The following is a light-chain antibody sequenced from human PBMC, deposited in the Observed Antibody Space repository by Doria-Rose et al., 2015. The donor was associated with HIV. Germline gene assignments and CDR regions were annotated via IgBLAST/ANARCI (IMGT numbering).Light chain of an antibody. V-gene: IGKV3-20*01. CDR3: HQYGTSWT. CDR2: DGS. J-gene: IGKJ1*01. Sequence: TQSPGTLSLSPGERATLSCRASQSFSSTYLAWYQQQPRQAPSLLIYDGSTRATGIPDRFSASGSGTDFTLTINRLEPEDFALYYCHQYGTSWTFGQGTKVEI. CDR1: QSFSSTY.